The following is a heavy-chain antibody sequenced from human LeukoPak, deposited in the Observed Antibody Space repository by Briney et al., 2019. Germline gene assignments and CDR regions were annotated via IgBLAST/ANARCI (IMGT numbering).Heavy chain of an antibody. D-gene: IGHD2-15*01. J-gene: IGHJ3*02. CDR1: GFTFSSYA. V-gene: IGHV3-23*01. CDR3: AKDHFPPPPGGGSLPNAFDI. Sequence: GGPLRLSCAASGFTFSSYAMSWVRQAPGKGLEWVSAISGSGGSTYYADSVKGRFTISRDNSKNTLYLQMNSLRAEDTAVYYCAKDHFPPPPGGGSLPNAFDIWGQGTMVTVSS. CDR2: ISGSGGST.